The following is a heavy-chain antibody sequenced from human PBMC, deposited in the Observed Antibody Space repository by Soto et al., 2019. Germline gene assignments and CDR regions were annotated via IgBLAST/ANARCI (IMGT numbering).Heavy chain of an antibody. V-gene: IGHV3-23*01. CDR2: ISGSTYNT. CDR3: AKAGSSGYYPYWFDY. J-gene: IGHJ4*02. Sequence: GSLRLSCAASGFTFSSYALGWVRQAPGKGLEWVSGISGSTYNTYYADSVKGRFTISRDNSKNTVYLQMNSLRAEDTALYYCAKAGSSGYYPYWFDYWGQGTLVTVSS. D-gene: IGHD3-22*01. CDR1: GFTFSSYA.